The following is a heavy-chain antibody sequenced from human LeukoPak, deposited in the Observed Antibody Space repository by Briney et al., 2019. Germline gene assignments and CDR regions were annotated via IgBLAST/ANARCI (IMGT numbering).Heavy chain of an antibody. J-gene: IGHJ5*02. V-gene: IGHV4-39*07. CDR1: GASINSGSNY. CDR2: IYSSGST. CDR3: ARGPGYDFWSGYIPDNWFDP. D-gene: IGHD3-3*01. Sequence: PSETLSLTCRVSGASINSGSNYWGWIRQPPGKTLEWIGSIYSSGSTYYNPSLKSRVIIMIDTPKNHFSLTLSSVTAADTAVYYCARGPGYDFWSGYIPDNWFDPWGQGTLVTVSS.